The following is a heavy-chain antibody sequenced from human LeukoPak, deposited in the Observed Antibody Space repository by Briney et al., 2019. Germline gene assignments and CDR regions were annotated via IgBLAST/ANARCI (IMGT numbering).Heavy chain of an antibody. CDR2: ISSNGGST. CDR3: ARDSGSSSAVDY. V-gene: IGHV3-64*01. J-gene: IGHJ4*02. CDR1: GFSFSSCA. Sequence: PGGSLRLSCTASGFSFSSCAMYWVRQAPGKGLEYVSAISSNGGSTYYANSVKGRFTISRDNSKNTLYLQMGSLRVEDVAVYYCARDSGSSSAVDYWGQGALVTVSS. D-gene: IGHD3-10*01.